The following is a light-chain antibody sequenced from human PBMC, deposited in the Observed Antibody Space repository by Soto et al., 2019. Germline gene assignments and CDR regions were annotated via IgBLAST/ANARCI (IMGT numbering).Light chain of an antibody. CDR1: QSISSW. Sequence: DIQMAQSPSILSASVGDRVTITCRASQSISSWLAWYQQKPGKAPNLLIHKASHLESGVPSRFSGSGSGTEFTLTINSLQPDDFATYFCQQYNTYSTFGQGTRLEIK. CDR3: QQYNTYST. V-gene: IGKV1-5*03. CDR2: KAS. J-gene: IGKJ5*01.